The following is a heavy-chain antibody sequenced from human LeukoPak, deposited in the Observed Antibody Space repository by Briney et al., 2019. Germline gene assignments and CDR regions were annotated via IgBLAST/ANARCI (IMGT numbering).Heavy chain of an antibody. CDR1: GYTFTSYW. D-gene: IGHD4-23*01. J-gene: IGHJ5*02. CDR2: IYPGDSDT. Sequence: GESLKISCEGSGYTFTSYWIAWVRQMPGKGLEWMGIIYPGDSDTRYSPSFQGQVTISADKSISTAYLQWSSLTASDTAMYYCARSSDYGGPNWFDPWGQGTLVTVSS. CDR3: ARSSDYGGPNWFDP. V-gene: IGHV5-51*01.